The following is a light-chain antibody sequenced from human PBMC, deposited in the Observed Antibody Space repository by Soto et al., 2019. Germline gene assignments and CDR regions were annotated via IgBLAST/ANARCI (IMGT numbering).Light chain of an antibody. CDR1: QIINSY. Sequence: DIQMTQSPSSLSASVGDRVIITCRTSQIINSYLAWYQQKPGRAPNLVIYAASTLESGVPSRFSGSGSGTDFTLTISRLEPEDFAVYYCQQYGRSATFTFGPGTKVDI. CDR2: AAS. V-gene: IGKV1-39*01. CDR3: QQYGRSATFT. J-gene: IGKJ3*01.